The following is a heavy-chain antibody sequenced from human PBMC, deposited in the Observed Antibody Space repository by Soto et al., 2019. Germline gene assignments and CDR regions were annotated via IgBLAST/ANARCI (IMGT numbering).Heavy chain of an antibody. CDR1: GGSISSYY. CDR3: ARAQGLWFWEYSADSYYDIDA. J-gene: IGHJ6*02. CDR2: IYYSGST. D-gene: IGHD3-10*01. Sequence: SETLSLTCTVSGGSISSYYWSWIRQPPGKGLEWIGYIYYSGSTNYNPSLKSRVTISVDTSKNQFSLKLSSVTAADTAVYYCARAQGLWFWEYSADSYYDIDARGDAPTVSV. V-gene: IGHV4-59*01.